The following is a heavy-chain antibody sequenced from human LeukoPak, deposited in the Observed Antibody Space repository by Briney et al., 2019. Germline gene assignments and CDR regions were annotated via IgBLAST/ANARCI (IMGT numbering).Heavy chain of an antibody. D-gene: IGHD1-26*01. CDR3: AKEQKPVGALGFDY. CDR2: INAGNGNT. Sequence: ASVKVSCKASGYTFTSYAMHWVRQAPGQRLEWMGWINAGNGNTKYSQEFQGRVTITRDTSASTACMELSSLRAEDTAVYYCAKEQKPVGALGFDYWGQGTLVAVSS. CDR1: GYTFTSYA. V-gene: IGHV1-3*03. J-gene: IGHJ4*02.